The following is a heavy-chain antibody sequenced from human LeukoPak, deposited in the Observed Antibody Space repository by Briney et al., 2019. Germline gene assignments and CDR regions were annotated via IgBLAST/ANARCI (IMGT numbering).Heavy chain of an antibody. J-gene: IGHJ5*02. D-gene: IGHD2-15*01. CDR3: TRDRGTYNWFDP. V-gene: IGHV3-73*01. CDR2: IDKKDNLYAT. CDR1: GFTFSGSA. Sequence: PGGSLRLSCVASGFTFSGSAVHWVRQSSGQGLEWVGHIDKKDNLYATAYAESVKGRFTISRDDSKDTAFLHMDSLKTEDTALYYCTRDRGTYNWFDPWGQGTLVTVSS.